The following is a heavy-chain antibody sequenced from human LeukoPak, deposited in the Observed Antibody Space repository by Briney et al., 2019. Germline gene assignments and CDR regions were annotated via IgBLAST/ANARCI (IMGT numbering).Heavy chain of an antibody. Sequence: ASVKVSCKVSGYTLTELSMHWVRQAPGKGLEWMGGFDPEDGETIYAQKFQGRVTMTEDTSTDTAYMELSSLRSEGTAVYYCATALSEGQQLVGSAFDIWGQGTMVTVSS. J-gene: IGHJ3*02. CDR3: ATALSEGQQLVGSAFDI. D-gene: IGHD6-13*01. CDR2: FDPEDGET. CDR1: GYTLTELS. V-gene: IGHV1-24*01.